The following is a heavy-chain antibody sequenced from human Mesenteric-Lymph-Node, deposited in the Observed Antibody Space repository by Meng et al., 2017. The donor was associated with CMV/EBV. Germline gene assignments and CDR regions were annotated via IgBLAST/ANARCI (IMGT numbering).Heavy chain of an antibody. D-gene: IGHD2-15*01. Sequence: GESLKISCAASGFTFSSYEMNWVRQAPGKGLEWVSYISSSGSTIYYADSVKGRFTISRDNAKNSLYLQMNSLRAEDTAVYYCARGRAAPIYYYYGMDVWGQGTTVTVSS. CDR3: ARGRAAPIYYYYGMDV. CDR2: ISSSGSTI. CDR1: GFTFSSYE. J-gene: IGHJ6*02. V-gene: IGHV3-48*03.